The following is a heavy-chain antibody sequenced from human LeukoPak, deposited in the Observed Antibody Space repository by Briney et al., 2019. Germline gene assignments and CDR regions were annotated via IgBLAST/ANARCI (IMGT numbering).Heavy chain of an antibody. J-gene: IGHJ4*02. CDR2: IIPILGIA. CDR3: ARFEGMYDSSGYYFDY. D-gene: IGHD3-22*01. CDR1: GGTFISYA. V-gene: IGHV1-69*04. Sequence: SVKVSCKASGGTFISYAISWVRQAPGQGLEWMGRIIPILGIANYAQKFQGRVTITADKSTSTAYMELSSLRSEDTAVYYCARFEGMYDSSGYYFDYWGQGTLVTVSS.